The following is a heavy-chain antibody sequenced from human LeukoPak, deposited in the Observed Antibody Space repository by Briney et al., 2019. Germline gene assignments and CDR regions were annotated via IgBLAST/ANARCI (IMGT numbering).Heavy chain of an antibody. CDR2: ISYDGSNK. D-gene: IGHD3-22*01. CDR1: GFTFSSYA. J-gene: IGHJ4*02. CDR3: ARSLDYYDSSGYYYGTFDY. Sequence: GGSLRLSCAASGFTFSSYAMHWVRQAPGKGLEWVAVISYDGSNKYYADSVKGRFTISRDNSKNTLYLQVNSLRAEDTAVYYCARSLDYYDSSGYYYGTFDYWGQGTLVTVSS. V-gene: IGHV3-30-3*01.